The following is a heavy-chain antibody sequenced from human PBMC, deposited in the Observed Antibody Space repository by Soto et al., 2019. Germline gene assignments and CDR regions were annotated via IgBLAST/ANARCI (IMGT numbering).Heavy chain of an antibody. CDR1: GGSISSYY. CDR2: IYYSGST. J-gene: IGHJ5*02. Sequence: SETLSLTCIVSGGSISSYYWSWIRQPPGKGLEWIGYIYYSGSTNYNPSLKSRVTISVDTSKNQFSLKLSSVTAADTAVYYCASSTSASYRWFDPWGQGTLVTVSS. V-gene: IGHV4-59*08. CDR3: ASSTSASYRWFDP. D-gene: IGHD2-2*01.